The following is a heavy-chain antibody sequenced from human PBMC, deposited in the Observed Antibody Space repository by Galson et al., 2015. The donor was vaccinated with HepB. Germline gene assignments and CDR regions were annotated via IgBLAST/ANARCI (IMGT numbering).Heavy chain of an antibody. CDR1: AFTFSSYA. Sequence: SLRLSCAASAFTFSSYAMHGVRQAPGKGLEWVAVISYDGTDKYYADSVKGRITISRDISKNTFYLQMNSRRAEDTALYYCARYRVPIAVAGRVFDYWGQGTLVTVSS. CDR2: ISYDGTDK. D-gene: IGHD6-19*01. V-gene: IGHV3-30*04. CDR3: ARYRVPIAVAGRVFDY. J-gene: IGHJ4*02.